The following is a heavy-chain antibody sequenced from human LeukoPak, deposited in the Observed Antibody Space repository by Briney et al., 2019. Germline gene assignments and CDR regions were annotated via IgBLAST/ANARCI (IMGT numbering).Heavy chain of an antibody. D-gene: IGHD3-9*01. J-gene: IGHJ5*02. CDR3: ARDGMGHYDILVGP. CDR2: MNPNSGNT. Sequence: ASVKVSCKASGYTFTSYDINWVRQATGQGLEWMGWMNPNSGNTGYAQKLQGRVTMTTDTSTSTAYMELRSLRSDDTAVYYCARDGMGHYDILVGPWGQGTLVTVSS. V-gene: IGHV1-8*01. CDR1: GYTFTSYD.